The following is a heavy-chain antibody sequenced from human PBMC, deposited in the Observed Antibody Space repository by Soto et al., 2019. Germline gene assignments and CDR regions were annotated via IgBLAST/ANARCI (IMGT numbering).Heavy chain of an antibody. CDR2: IVVGSGNT. Sequence: SVKVSCKASGFTFTSSAVQWVRQARGQRLEWIGWIVVGSGNTNYAQKFQERVTITRDMSTSTAYMELSNLRSEDTAVYYCAAVDFLEWAPSYYFDYWGQGTLVTVSS. J-gene: IGHJ4*02. V-gene: IGHV1-58*01. CDR3: AAVDFLEWAPSYYFDY. CDR1: GFTFTSSA. D-gene: IGHD3-3*01.